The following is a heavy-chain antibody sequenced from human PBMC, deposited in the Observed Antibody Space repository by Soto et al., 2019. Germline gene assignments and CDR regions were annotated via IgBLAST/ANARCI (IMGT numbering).Heavy chain of an antibody. Sequence: QVHLVESGGGVVQPGTSLRLSFVGSGFTFRSYVIHWVRQAPGKGLEWVALASYDGSNNFYGDSVKGRFTISRHHSSNPVELQMDRLTFEDTAIFNLALWGTTGGVDVWGQGTLVSVSS. D-gene: IGHD3-16*01. CDR3: ALWGTTGGVDV. J-gene: IGHJ4*02. V-gene: IGHV3-33*05. CDR2: ASYDGSNN. CDR1: GFTFRSYV.